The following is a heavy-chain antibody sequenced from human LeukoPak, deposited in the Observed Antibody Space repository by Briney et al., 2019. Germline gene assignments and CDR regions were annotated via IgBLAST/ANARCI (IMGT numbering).Heavy chain of an antibody. CDR2: INPNSGGT. J-gene: IGHJ4*02. Sequence: ASVKVSCKASGYTFTGYYMHWVRQAPGQGLEWMGWINPNSGGTNYAQKFQGRVTMTRDTSTSTVYMELSSLRSEDTAVYYCARCFYDSSGYYTGFDYWGQGTLVTVSS. CDR1: GYTFTGYY. V-gene: IGHV1-2*02. CDR3: ARCFYDSSGYYTGFDY. D-gene: IGHD3-22*01.